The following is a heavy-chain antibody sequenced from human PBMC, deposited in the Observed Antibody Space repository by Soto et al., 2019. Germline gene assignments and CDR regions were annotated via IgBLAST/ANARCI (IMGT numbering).Heavy chain of an antibody. CDR2: IWYDGSNK. CDR3: ARDPSDYYYGMDV. Sequence: PXGSLRLSCAASGFTFSSYGMHWVRQAPGKGLDWVAVIWYDGSNKYYADSVKGRFTISRDNSKNTLYLQMNSLRAEDTAVYYCARDPSDYYYGMDVWGQGTTVTVSS. V-gene: IGHV3-33*01. J-gene: IGHJ6*02. CDR1: GFTFSSYG.